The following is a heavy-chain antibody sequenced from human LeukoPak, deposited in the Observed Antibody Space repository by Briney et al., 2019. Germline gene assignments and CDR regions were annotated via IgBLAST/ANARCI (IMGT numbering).Heavy chain of an antibody. V-gene: IGHV3-33*01. CDR2: IWNDGSDE. CDR1: GFTFSKYA. CDR3: AFEIGRSQGAFDI. Sequence: GGSLRLSCAASGFTFSKYAMHWVRQTPGKGLEWVAAIWNDGSDENYADSVKGRFTISSDNSKNTLYQQMNSLRAEDTAVYYCAFEIGRSQGAFDIWGQGTMITVSS. D-gene: IGHD1-26*01. J-gene: IGHJ3*02.